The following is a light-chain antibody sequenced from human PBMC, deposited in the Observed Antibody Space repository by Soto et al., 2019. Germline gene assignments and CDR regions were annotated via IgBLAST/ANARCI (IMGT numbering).Light chain of an antibody. CDR1: QDISNY. Sequence: DIQMTQSPSSLSASVGDRVTITCQASQDISNYLNWYQQKPGKAPKLLDYDASNLETGVPSGFSGAGSATDFSFTISSLRPEDVAPYYCQQCDNLPRVRTFGQGTKLEIK. CDR2: DAS. V-gene: IGKV1-33*01. J-gene: IGKJ2*02. CDR3: QQCDNLPRVRT.